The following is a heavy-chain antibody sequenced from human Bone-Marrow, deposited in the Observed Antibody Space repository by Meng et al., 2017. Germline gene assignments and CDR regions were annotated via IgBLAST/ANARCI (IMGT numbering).Heavy chain of an antibody. V-gene: IGHV1-2*06. CDR3: ARDKPPIYDFWSGYEY. J-gene: IGHJ4*02. D-gene: IGHD3-3*01. CDR1: GFTFSSYA. Sequence: GGSLRLSCAASGFTFSSYAMHWVRQAPGQGLEWMGRINPNSGGTNYAQKFQGRVTMTRDTSISTAYMELSRLRSDDTAVYYCARDKPPIYDFWSGYEYWGQGTLVTVSS. CDR2: INPNSGGT.